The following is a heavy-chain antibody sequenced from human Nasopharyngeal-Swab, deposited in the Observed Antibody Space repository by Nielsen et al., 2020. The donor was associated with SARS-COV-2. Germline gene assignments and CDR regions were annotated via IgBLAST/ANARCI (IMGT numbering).Heavy chain of an antibody. CDR3: ARLGITMVRGVSGGYYFDY. CDR1: GYSFTSYW. J-gene: IGHJ4*02. Sequence: KVSCKGSGYSFTSYWIGWVRQMPGKGLEWMGIIYPGDSDTRYSPSFQGQVTISADKSISTAYLQWSSLKASDTAMYYRARLGITMVRGVSGGYYFDYWGQGTLVTVSS. D-gene: IGHD3-10*01. V-gene: IGHV5-51*01. CDR2: IYPGDSDT.